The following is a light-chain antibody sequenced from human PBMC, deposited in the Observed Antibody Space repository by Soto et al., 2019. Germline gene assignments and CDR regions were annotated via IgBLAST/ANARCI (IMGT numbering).Light chain of an antibody. J-gene: IGKJ4*01. CDR1: QSVSSN. CDR3: HQYYKWPLT. CDR2: GAS. Sequence: EIVLTQSPATLSVSPGERAPLSCRASQSVSSNLAWYQQKPGQAPRLLIYGASTRATGIPARFSGSGSGTEFTLTISSLLSEDFAVYYCHQYYKWPLTFGGGTKVDI. V-gene: IGKV3-15*01.